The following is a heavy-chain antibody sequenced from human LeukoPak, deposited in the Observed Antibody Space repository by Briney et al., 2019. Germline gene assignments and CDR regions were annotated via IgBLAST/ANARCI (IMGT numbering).Heavy chain of an antibody. CDR2: IYYSGST. CDR1: GGSISSGDYY. V-gene: IGHV4-30-4*01. J-gene: IGHJ4*02. D-gene: IGHD1-1*01. CDR3: ARLLDVSFDY. Sequence: SETLSLTCTVSGGSISSGDYYWRWIRQPPGKGLEWIGYIYYSGSTYYNPSLKSRVTISVDTSKNQFSLKLSSVTAADTAVYYCARLLDVSFDYWGQGTLVTVSS.